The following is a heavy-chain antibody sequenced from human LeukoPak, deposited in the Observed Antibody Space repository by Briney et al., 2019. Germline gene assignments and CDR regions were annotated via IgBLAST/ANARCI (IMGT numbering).Heavy chain of an antibody. D-gene: IGHD3-10*01. Sequence: ASVKVSCKASGYTFTGYYIHWVRQAPGQGLEWIGWINTISGGTNYAQKFQGRVTMTRDMSTSTVYMELSSLRSEDTAVYYCARIYGSGSYYNDYWGQGTLVTVSS. CDR1: GYTFTGYY. CDR2: INTISGGT. V-gene: IGHV1-2*02. CDR3: ARIYGSGSYYNDY. J-gene: IGHJ4*02.